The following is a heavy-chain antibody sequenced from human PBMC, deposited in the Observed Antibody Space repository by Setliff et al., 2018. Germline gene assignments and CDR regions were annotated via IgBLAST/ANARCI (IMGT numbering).Heavy chain of an antibody. Sequence: SETLSLTCTVSGGSISSGTYSWTWIRQPAGEGPEWSGRTYISGLGWIGRTYISGNTDYNPSLKSRVSISVDRSKNQFSLKLSSVTAADTAVYYCARGGYSYGLGGFPLDYWGQGTLVTVSS. CDR3: ARGGYSYGLGGFPLDY. V-gene: IGHV4-61*02. CDR1: GGSISSGTYS. D-gene: IGHD5-18*01. CDR2: GRTYISGLGWIGRTYISGNT. J-gene: IGHJ4*02.